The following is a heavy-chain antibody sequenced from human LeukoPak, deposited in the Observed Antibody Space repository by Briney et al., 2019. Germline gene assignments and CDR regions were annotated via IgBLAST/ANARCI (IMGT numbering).Heavy chain of an antibody. V-gene: IGHV4-30-4*08. D-gene: IGHD3-22*01. CDR1: GGSISSGDYY. CDR3: ARVSYYDSSGYYGLGSTIDY. J-gene: IGHJ4*02. Sequence: SETLSLTCTVSGGSISSGDYYWSWIRQPPGKGLEWIGYIYYSGSTYYNPSLKSRVTISVDTSKNQFSLKLSSVTAADTAVYYCARVSYYDSSGYYGLGSTIDYWGQGTLVTVSS. CDR2: IYYSGST.